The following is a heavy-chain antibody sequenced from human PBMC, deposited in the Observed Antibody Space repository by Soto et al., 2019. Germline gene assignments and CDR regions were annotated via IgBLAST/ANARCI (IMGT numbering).Heavy chain of an antibody. V-gene: IGHV1-69*13. D-gene: IGHD6-6*01. CDR3: ARGYSSSSSVYYRMDV. CDR2: IIPIFGTA. J-gene: IGHJ6*02. Sequence: SVKVSCKASGGTFSSYAISWVRQAPGQGLEWMGGIIPIFGTANYAQKFQGRVTITADESTSTAYMELSSLRSEDTAVYYCARGYSSSSSVYYRMDVWGQGTKGTVS. CDR1: GGTFSSYA.